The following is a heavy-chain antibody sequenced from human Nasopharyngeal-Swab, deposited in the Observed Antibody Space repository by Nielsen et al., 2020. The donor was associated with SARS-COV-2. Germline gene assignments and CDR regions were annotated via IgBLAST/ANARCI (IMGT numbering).Heavy chain of an antibody. CDR1: GGTFSSYA. CDR2: IIPIFGTA. CDR3: ASPYCTNGVCYSRAGFDS. D-gene: IGHD2-8*01. Sequence: SVKVSCKASGGTFSSYAISWVRQAPGQGLEWMGGIIPIFGTANYAQKFQGRVTMTSDTSISTAYMELSSLRSDDTAVYYCASPYCTNGVCYSRAGFDSWGQGSLVTVSS. J-gene: IGHJ4*02. V-gene: IGHV1-69*05.